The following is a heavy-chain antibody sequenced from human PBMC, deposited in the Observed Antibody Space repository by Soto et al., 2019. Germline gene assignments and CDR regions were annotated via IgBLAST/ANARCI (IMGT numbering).Heavy chain of an antibody. V-gene: IGHV4-59*01. D-gene: IGHD2-2*01. Sequence: SETLSLTCTVSGGSISSYYWSWIRQPPGKGLEWIEYIYYSGSTNYNPSLKSRVTISVDTSKNQFSLKLSSVTAADTAVYYCARQVEMASRIDYWGQGTLVTV. CDR3: ARQVEMASRIDY. CDR2: IYYSGST. CDR1: GGSISSYY. J-gene: IGHJ4*02.